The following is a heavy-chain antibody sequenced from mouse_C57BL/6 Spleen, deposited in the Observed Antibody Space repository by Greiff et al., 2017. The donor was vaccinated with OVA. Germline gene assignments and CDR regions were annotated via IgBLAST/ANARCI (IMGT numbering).Heavy chain of an antibody. CDR1: GFTFSSYA. Sequence: EVKVVESGGGLVKPGGSLKLSCAASGFTFSSYAMSWVRQTPEKRLEWVATISDGGSYTYYPDNVKGRFTISRDNAKNNLYLQMSHLKSEDTAMYYCARDLSPYGSSEGGAMDYWGQGTSVTVSS. D-gene: IGHD1-1*01. CDR2: ISDGGSYT. J-gene: IGHJ4*01. V-gene: IGHV5-4*01. CDR3: ARDLSPYGSSEGGAMDY.